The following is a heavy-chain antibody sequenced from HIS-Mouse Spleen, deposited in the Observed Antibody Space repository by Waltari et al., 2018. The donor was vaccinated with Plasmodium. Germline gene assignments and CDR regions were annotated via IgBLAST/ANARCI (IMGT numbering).Heavy chain of an antibody. J-gene: IGHJ4*02. CDR1: FSSYA. CDR3: ARDRRLAFDY. Sequence: FSSYAMHWVRQAPGKGLEWVAVISYDGSNKYYADSVKGRFTISRDNSKNTLYLQMNSLRAEDTAVYYCARDRRLAFDYWGQGTLVTVSS. D-gene: IGHD2-15*01. V-gene: IGHV3-30-3*01. CDR2: ISYDGSNK.